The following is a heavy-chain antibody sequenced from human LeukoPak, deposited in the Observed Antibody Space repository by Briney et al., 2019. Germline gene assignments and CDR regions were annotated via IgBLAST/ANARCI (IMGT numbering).Heavy chain of an antibody. J-gene: IGHJ4*02. V-gene: IGHV4-59*08. D-gene: IGHD6-19*01. CDR3: ARKAVAGSGNFDY. CDR1: GGSISSYY. CDR2: IYYSGSA. Sequence: PSETLSLTCTDSGGSISSYYWSWIRQPPGKGLEWIGYIYYSGSANYNPSLKSRVTILIDTSKNQFSLKLSSVTAADTAVYYCARKAVAGSGNFDYWGQGTLVTVSS.